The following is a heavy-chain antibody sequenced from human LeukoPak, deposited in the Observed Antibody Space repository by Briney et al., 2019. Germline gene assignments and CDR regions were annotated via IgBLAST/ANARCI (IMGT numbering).Heavy chain of an antibody. CDR2: ISGSGGST. CDR1: GFTFSSYA. CDR3: AKDRIYYDSSGLTPDY. J-gene: IGHJ4*02. Sequence: SGGSLRLSCAASGFTFSSYAMSWVRQAPGKGLEWVSAISGSGGSTYYADSVKGRFTISRDNSKNTLYLQMNSLRAEDTAVYYCAKDRIYYDSSGLTPDYWGQGTLVTVSS. V-gene: IGHV3-23*01. D-gene: IGHD3-22*01.